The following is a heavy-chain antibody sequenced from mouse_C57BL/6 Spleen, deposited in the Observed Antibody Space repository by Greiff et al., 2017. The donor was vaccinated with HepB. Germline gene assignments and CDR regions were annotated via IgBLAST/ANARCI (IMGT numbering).Heavy chain of an antibody. CDR3: ARKEDDGYFYAMDY. D-gene: IGHD2-3*01. Sequence: EVQRVESVAELVRPGASVKLSCTASGFNIKNTYMHWVKQRPEQGLEWIGRIDPANGNTKYAPKFQGKATITADTSSNTAYLQLSSLTSEDTAIYYCARKEDDGYFYAMDYWGQGTSVTVSS. V-gene: IGHV14-3*01. CDR2: IDPANGNT. J-gene: IGHJ4*01. CDR1: GFNIKNTY.